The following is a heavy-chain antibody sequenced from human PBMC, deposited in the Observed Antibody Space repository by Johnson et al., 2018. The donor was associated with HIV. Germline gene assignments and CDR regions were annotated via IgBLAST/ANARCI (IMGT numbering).Heavy chain of an antibody. Sequence: VQLVESGGGVVQPGRSLRLSCAASGFTFSNAWMSWVRQAPGKGLEWVGRVKSKTDGGTTDYTAPVKGRFTISRDDSKNMLYLQMNSLKTEDTAVYYCTTDSGWVPLEAFDIWGQGTMVTVSS. V-gene: IGHV3-15*01. D-gene: IGHD6-19*01. CDR2: VKSKTDGGTT. J-gene: IGHJ3*02. CDR1: GFTFSNAW. CDR3: TTDSGWVPLEAFDI.